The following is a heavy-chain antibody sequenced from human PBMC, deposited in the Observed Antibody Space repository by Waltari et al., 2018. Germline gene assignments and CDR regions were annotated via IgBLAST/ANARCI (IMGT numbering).Heavy chain of an antibody. CDR1: GGPISSGSSS. CDR3: ARIRRYSRCVDV. D-gene: IGHD3-9*01. V-gene: IGHV4-61*09. J-gene: IGHJ6*02. Sequence: QVQLQESGPGLVKLSQTLSLTCTVPGGPISSGSSSWSWIRQPAGKGLAWIGYIHTSGRTNYNPATKRGVTISIDTSKNQCSLKRGSATAADSAGYDCARIRRYSRCVDVWGQGTTVTVSS. CDR2: IHTSGRT.